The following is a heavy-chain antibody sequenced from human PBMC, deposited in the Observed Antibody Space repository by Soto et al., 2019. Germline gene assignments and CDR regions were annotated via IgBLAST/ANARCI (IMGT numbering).Heavy chain of an antibody. V-gene: IGHV4-59*01. CDR3: SGAAGVVTAIRAFDI. J-gene: IGHJ3*02. CDR2: IYYSGST. D-gene: IGHD2-21*02. CDR1: GGSISSNY. Sequence: SETLSLTCTVPGGSISSNYWRWFRQPPGKGLEWIGYIYYSGSTNYNPSLKSRVTISVDTSNNQFSLKLSSVTAADTAVYYCSGAAGVVTAIRAFDIWGQGTMVTVSS.